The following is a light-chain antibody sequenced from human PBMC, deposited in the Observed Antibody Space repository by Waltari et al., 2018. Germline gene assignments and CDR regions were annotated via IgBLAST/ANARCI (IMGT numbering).Light chain of an antibody. CDR1: QSVSSNH. J-gene: IGKJ1*01. V-gene: IGKV3-20*01. Sequence: EIVLTQSPGTLSVSPGERATLSCRASQSVSSNHLAWYQQKTSQAPRLRIYGASSRATGIPDRFGGSGSGTDFTLTISRLEPEDFAVYYCQQYGSSPRTFGQGTKVEIK. CDR3: QQYGSSPRT. CDR2: GAS.